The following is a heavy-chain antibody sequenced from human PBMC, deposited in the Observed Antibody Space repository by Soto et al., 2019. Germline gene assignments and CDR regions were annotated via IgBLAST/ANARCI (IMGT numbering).Heavy chain of an antibody. CDR1: GGSISSSNW. CDR3: ARYKAVAGSDYYYYGMDV. J-gene: IGHJ6*02. V-gene: IGHV4-4*02. D-gene: IGHD6-19*01. Sequence: SQTLSLTCAVSGGSISSSNWWSCVRQPPGKGLEWIGEIYHSASTNYNPSLKSRVSIPVDKSKNQFSLKLSSVTAADTAVYYCARYKAVAGSDYYYYGMDVWGQGTTVTVSS. CDR2: IYHSAST.